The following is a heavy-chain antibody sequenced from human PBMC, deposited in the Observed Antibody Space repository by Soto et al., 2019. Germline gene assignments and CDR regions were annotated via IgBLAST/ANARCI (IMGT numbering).Heavy chain of an antibody. CDR3: ATSGGGSPGNY. CDR2: ISWNSGSI. CDR1: GFTFDDYA. D-gene: IGHD3-16*01. J-gene: IGHJ4*02. Sequence: EVQLVESGGGLVQPGRSLRLSCAASGFTFDDYAMHWVRQAPGKGLEWVSGISWNSGSIGYADSVKGRFTISRDNAKNSLYLRMNRLRAEDTALYYCATSGGGSPGNYWGQGTLVTVSS. V-gene: IGHV3-9*01.